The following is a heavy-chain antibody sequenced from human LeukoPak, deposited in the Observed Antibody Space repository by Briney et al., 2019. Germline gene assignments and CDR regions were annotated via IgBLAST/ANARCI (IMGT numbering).Heavy chain of an antibody. CDR3: ARGGTSAAGIDY. CDR1: GFTFSSYA. CDR2: IWYDGSKE. J-gene: IGHJ4*02. D-gene: IGHD6-13*01. V-gene: IGHV3-33*08. Sequence: GGSLRLSCAASGFTFSSYAMSWVRQAPGKGLEWVAIIWYDGSKEYYADSVKGRFTISRDNSKNTLYLQMNSLRAEDTAFYYCARGGTSAAGIDYWGQGTLVTVSS.